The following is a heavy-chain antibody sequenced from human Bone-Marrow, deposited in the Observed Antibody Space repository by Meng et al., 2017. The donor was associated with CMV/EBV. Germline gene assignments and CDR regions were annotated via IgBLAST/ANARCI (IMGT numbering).Heavy chain of an antibody. CDR2: ISGSGGST. CDR1: GFTFSSYA. CDR3: AKVEGRGRLDYYYYGMAV. D-gene: IGHD3-10*01. Sequence: GESLKISCAASGFTFSSYAMSWVRQAPGKGLEWVSAISGSGGSTYYADSVKGRFTISRDNSKNTLYLQMNSLRAEDTAVYYCAKVEGRGRLDYYYYGMAVWGPGHTV. V-gene: IGHV3-23*01. J-gene: IGHJ6*01.